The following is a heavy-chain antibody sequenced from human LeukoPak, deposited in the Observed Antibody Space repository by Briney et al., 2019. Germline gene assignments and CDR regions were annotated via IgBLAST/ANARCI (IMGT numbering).Heavy chain of an antibody. D-gene: IGHD2-8*01. CDR1: GGTFSSYA. CDR3: ARHYCTNGVCYTPFDY. CDR2: IIPIFGTA. Sequence: SVKVSCKASGGTFSSYAISWVRQAPGQGIEWMGGIIPIFGTANYAQKFQGRVTITADESTSTAYMELSSLRSEDTAVYYCARHYCTNGVCYTPFDYWGQGTLVTVSS. V-gene: IGHV1-69*01. J-gene: IGHJ4*02.